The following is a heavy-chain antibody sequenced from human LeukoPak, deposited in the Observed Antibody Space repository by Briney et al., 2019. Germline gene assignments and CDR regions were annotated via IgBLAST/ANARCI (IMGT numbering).Heavy chain of an antibody. J-gene: IGHJ4*02. V-gene: IGHV3-30-3*01. CDR1: GFTFNNYA. D-gene: IGHD6-19*01. CDR3: ARDPRAVGPGGNDY. CDR2: TSYDGSNK. Sequence: GRSLRLSCAASGFTFNNYAIHWVRQAPGKGLEWVAITSYDGSNKYYADSVRGRFTISRDNSKDTLYLQMSSLRAEDTAVYYCARDPRAVGPGGNDYWGQGTLVTVSS.